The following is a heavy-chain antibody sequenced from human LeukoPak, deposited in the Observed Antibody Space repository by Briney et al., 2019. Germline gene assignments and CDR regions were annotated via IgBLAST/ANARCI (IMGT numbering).Heavy chain of an antibody. V-gene: IGHV4-39*07. D-gene: IGHD3-10*01. J-gene: IGHJ6*03. CDR1: GGSISTSSYY. CDR2: INHSGST. CDR3: ARLSFVRGSGSYYGPPIRMAGKYYMDV. Sequence: SETLSLTCTVSGGSISTSSYYWGWVRQPPGKGLEWIGEINHSGSTNYNPSLKSRVTISVDTSKNQFSLKLSSVTAADTAVYYCARLSFVRGSGSYYGPPIRMAGKYYMDVWGKGTTVTISS.